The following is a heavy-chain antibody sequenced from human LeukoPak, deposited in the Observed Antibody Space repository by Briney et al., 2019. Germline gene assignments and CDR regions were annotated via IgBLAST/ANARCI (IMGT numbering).Heavy chain of an antibody. Sequence: PSETLSLTCTVSGGSISSSSYYWGWIGQPPGKGLAWIGSIYYSGSTYYNPSLKSRVTISVDTSKNQFSLKLSSVTAADTAVYYCASPSYYYDSTGYYPYFDYWGQGTLVTVSS. CDR2: IYYSGST. V-gene: IGHV4-39*01. CDR3: ASPSYYYDSTGYYPYFDY. J-gene: IGHJ4*02. D-gene: IGHD3-22*01. CDR1: GGSISSSSYY.